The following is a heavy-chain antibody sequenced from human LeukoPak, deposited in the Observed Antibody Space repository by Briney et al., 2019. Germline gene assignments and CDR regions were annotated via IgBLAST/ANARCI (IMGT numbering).Heavy chain of an antibody. CDR2: ISGSGGST. CDR3: AKEGYDSSGYYHWFDP. CDR1: GFTVSSNY. J-gene: IGHJ5*02. D-gene: IGHD3-22*01. V-gene: IGHV3-23*01. Sequence: GGSLRLSCAASGFTVSSNYMSWLRQAPGKGLEWVSAISGSGGSTYYADSVKGRFTISRDNSKNTLYLQMNSLRAEDTAVYYCAKEGYDSSGYYHWFDPWGQGTLVTVSS.